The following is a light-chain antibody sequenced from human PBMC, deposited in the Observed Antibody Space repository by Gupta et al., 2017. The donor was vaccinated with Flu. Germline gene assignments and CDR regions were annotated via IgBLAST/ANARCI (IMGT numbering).Light chain of an antibody. V-gene: IGLV3-25*03. J-gene: IGLJ1*01. CDR2: KDN. CDR1: EVEGKY. CDR3: HSADRSGTYEV. Sequence: KGRITSTGDEVEGKYIFWYHQKPGQAPVLLIYKDNKRASGIPERFSGTNSGTTVTLTISGVQAEDEAEYYCHSADRSGTYEVFGAGTKVTVL.